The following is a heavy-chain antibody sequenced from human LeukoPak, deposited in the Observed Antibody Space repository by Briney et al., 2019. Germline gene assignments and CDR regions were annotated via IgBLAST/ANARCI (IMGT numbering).Heavy chain of an antibody. CDR1: GFTFSSYS. D-gene: IGHD2-15*01. V-gene: IGHV3-23*01. Sequence: SGGSLRLSCAASGFTFSSYSMSWVRQAPGKGLEWVSAISGSGGSTYYADSVKGRFTISRDNSKNTLYLQMNSLRAEDTAVYYCAKTWCSGGSFYFDYWGQGTLVTVSS. CDR2: ISGSGGST. J-gene: IGHJ4*02. CDR3: AKTWCSGGSFYFDY.